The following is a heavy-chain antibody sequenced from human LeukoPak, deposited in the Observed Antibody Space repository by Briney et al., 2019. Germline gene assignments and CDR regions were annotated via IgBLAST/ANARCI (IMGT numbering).Heavy chain of an antibody. D-gene: IGHD5-24*01. CDR2: IYHSGST. J-gene: IGHJ3*02. CDR1: GFTFNTYAM. CDR3: ARDFRGARDGYNRRAFDI. Sequence: GSLRLSCAASGFTFNTYAMSWVRQPPAKGLEWIGEIYHSGSTNYNPSLKSRVTISVDKSKNQFSLKLSSVTAADTAVYYCARDFRGARDGYNRRAFDIWGQGTMVTVSS. V-gene: IGHV4-4*02.